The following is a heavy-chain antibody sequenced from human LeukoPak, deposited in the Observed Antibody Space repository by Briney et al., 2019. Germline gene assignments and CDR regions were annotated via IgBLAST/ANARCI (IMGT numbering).Heavy chain of an antibody. CDR3: AKHRDIIIMDPGFDY. D-gene: IGHD2-8*01. CDR2: VNPSDNSR. J-gene: IGHJ4*02. CDR1: GYTLSSSY. Sequence: ASVKVSCKASGYTLSSSYMHWVRQAPGQGLEWMGVVNPSDNSRTYAQKFQGRVTMTRDRSTSTVYMELSSLRSDDTAVYYCAKHRDIIIMDPGFDYWGQGTLVTVSS. V-gene: IGHV1-46*01.